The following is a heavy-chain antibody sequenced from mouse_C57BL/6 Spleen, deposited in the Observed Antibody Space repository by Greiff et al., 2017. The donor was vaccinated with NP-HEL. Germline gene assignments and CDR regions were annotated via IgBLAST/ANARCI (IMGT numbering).Heavy chain of an antibody. J-gene: IGHJ2*01. CDR1: GYAFSSSW. CDR2: IYPGDGDT. V-gene: IGHV1-82*01. CDR3: ARYYDGYYGDYFDY. Sequence: VQLQQSGPELVKPGASVKISCKASGYAFSSSWMNWVKQRPGKGLEWIGRIYPGDGDTNYNGKFKGKATLTADKSSSTAYMQLSSLTSEDSAVYFCARYYDGYYGDYFDYWGQGTTLTVSS. D-gene: IGHD2-3*01.